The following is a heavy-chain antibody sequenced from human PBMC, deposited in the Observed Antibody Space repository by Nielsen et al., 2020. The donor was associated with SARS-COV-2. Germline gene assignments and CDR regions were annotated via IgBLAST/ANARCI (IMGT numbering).Heavy chain of an antibody. Sequence: ASVKVSCKASGYTFTGYYMHWVRQAPGQGLEWMGRINPNSGGTNYAQKFQGRVTMTRDTSISTAYMELSRLRSDDTAVYYCARAKTFYDFWSGYPSGFDPWGQGTLVTVSS. V-gene: IGHV1-2*06. CDR2: INPNSGGT. J-gene: IGHJ5*02. CDR3: ARAKTFYDFWSGYPSGFDP. D-gene: IGHD3-3*01. CDR1: GYTFTGYY.